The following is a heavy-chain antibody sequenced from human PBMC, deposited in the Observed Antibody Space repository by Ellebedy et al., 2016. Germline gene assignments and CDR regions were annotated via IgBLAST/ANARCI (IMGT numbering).Heavy chain of an antibody. CDR1: GYSISSGYY. D-gene: IGHD1-26*01. J-gene: IGHJ3*02. V-gene: IGHV4-38-2*02. CDR2: INHSGST. Sequence: SETLSLTCTVSGYSISSGYYWSWIRQPPGKGLEWIGEINHSGSTNYNPSLKSRVTISVDTSKNQFSLKLSSVTAADTAVYYCASVNSGSPNAFDIWGQGTMVTVSS. CDR3: ASVNSGSPNAFDI.